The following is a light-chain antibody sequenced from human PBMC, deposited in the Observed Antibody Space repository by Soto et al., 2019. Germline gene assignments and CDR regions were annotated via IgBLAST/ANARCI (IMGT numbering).Light chain of an antibody. CDR2: EVS. J-gene: IGLJ1*01. CDR3: SSYSSSTIPYV. CDR1: SSDIGGYNY. V-gene: IGLV2-14*01. Sequence: QSALTQPASVSGSPGQSITISCTGTSSDIGGYNYVSWYQQHPGKAPKLMIYEVSNRPSGVSNRSSGSKSDNTASLTISGLQAEDEADYYCSSYSSSTIPYVFGTGTKVTVL.